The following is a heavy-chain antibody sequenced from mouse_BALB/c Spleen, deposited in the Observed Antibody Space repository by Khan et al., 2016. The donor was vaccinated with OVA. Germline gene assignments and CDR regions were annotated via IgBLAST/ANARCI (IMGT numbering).Heavy chain of an antibody. CDR1: GYTFTTAG. CDR3: ARGGAAYYRYDGGAMDY. D-gene: IGHD2-14*01. Sequence: LMESGPELKKPGETVRISCKASGYTFTTAGMQWVQKMPGKGLKWIGWINTHSGVPKYAEDFKGRFAFSLETSANTANLQITNLKNEDTATYFWARGGAAYYRYDGGAMDYWGQGTSVTVSS. J-gene: IGHJ4*01. CDR2: INTHSGVP. V-gene: IGHV9-4*02.